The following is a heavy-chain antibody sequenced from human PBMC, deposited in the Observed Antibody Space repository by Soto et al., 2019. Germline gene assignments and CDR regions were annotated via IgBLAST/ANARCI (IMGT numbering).Heavy chain of an antibody. CDR1: GGTFSSYA. CDR3: ASGGWSGYDHREYNWFDP. Sequence: QVQLVQSGAEVKKPGSSVKVSCKASGGTFSSYAISWVRQAPGQGLEWMGGIIPIFGTANYAQKFQGRVTITADESTSTAYMELSSLRSEDTAVYYCASGGWSGYDHREYNWFDPWGQGTLVTVSS. D-gene: IGHD5-12*01. V-gene: IGHV1-69*01. CDR2: IIPIFGTA. J-gene: IGHJ5*02.